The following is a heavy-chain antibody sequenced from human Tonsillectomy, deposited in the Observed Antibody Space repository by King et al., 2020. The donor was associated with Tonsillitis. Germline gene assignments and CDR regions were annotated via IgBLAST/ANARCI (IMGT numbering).Heavy chain of an antibody. CDR2: IKQDGSEK. V-gene: IGHV3-7*01. J-gene: IGHJ4*02. CDR1: GFTFSNYW. D-gene: IGHD6-19*01. CDR3: ARRIAESGTGGYFDY. Sequence: VQLVESGGGLVQPGGSLRLSCAASGFTFSNYWMSWVRQAPGKGLEWVANIKQDGSEKYYVDSVKGRFTISRNNAKNSLYLQMNSLRAEDTAVFYCARRIAESGTGGYFDYWGQGILVSVSS.